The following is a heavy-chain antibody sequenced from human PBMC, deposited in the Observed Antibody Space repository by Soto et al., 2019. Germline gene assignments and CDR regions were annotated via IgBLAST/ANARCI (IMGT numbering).Heavy chain of an antibody. CDR2: ISYDGSNK. CDR1: GFTFSSYA. Sequence: QVQLVESGGGVVQPGRSLRLSCAASGFTFSSYAMHWVRQAPGKGLEWVAVISYDGSNKYYADSVKGRFTISRDNSKNTLYLQMNSLRAEDTAVYYCARDRDCISTSCYGDDAFDIWGQGTKVTVSS. J-gene: IGHJ3*02. CDR3: ARDRDCISTSCYGDDAFDI. V-gene: IGHV3-30-3*01. D-gene: IGHD2-2*01.